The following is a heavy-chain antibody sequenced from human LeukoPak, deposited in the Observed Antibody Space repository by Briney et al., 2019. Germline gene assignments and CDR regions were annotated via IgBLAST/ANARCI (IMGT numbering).Heavy chain of an antibody. CDR1: GYTFTGYY. D-gene: IGHD3-3*01. CDR3: ARYDFWSGQYYFDY. J-gene: IGHJ4*02. V-gene: IGHV1-2*02. Sequence: GASVKVSCKASGYTFTGYYMHWVRQAPGQGLEWVGWINPNSGGTNYAQKFQGRVTMTRDTSISTAYMELSRLRSDDTAVYYCARYDFWSGQYYFDYWGQGTLVTVSS. CDR2: INPNSGGT.